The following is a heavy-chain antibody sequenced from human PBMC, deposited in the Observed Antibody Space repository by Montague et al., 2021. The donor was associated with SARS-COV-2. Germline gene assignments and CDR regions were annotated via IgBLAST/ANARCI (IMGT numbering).Heavy chain of an antibody. J-gene: IGHJ4*02. CDR2: TNYRSKWHY. D-gene: IGHD6-19*01. Sequence: CAISGDSVSSNNAAWNWIRQSPSRGLEWLGRTNYRSKWHYDYAVSVKSRILIIPNTSENQFSLQLNSVTAADTAVYYCARHAPHGSGFVHLLSFDYWGQGTLVTVSS. V-gene: IGHV6-1*01. CDR1: GDSVSSNNAA. CDR3: ARHAPHGSGFVHLLSFDY.